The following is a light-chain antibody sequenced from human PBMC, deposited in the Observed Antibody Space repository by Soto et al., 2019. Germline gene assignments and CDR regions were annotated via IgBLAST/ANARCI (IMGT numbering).Light chain of an antibody. CDR1: ESVSHR. V-gene: IGKV1-5*03. CDR3: QQYNILWT. Sequence: DIQMTQSPSTLSASVGDRVTITCRASESVSHRLAWYQRKPGKAPKLLIHKASILESGVPSRFSGSGSGTEFTLTISSLQPDDFGTYYCQQYNILWTFGQGTTVEMK. CDR2: KAS. J-gene: IGKJ1*01.